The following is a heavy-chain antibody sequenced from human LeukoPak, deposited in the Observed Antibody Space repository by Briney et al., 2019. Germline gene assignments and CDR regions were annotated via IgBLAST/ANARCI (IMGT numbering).Heavy chain of an antibody. CDR1: GFTFSTYA. D-gene: IGHD3-22*01. V-gene: IGHV3-23*01. J-gene: IGHJ3*02. CDR3: AKRSGYDSSGYDAFDI. Sequence: GGSLRLSCAASGFTFSTYAMSWVRQIPGKGLEWVSAISGSDDGTYYADSVKGRFTISRDNSKNTLYLQMNSLRAEDTAVYYCAKRSGYDSSGYDAFDIWGQGTMVTASS. CDR2: ISGSDDGT.